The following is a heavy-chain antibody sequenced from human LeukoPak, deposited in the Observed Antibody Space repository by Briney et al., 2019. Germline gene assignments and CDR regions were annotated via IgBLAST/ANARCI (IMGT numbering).Heavy chain of an antibody. CDR3: ARGGGRYSSSWEIDY. D-gene: IGHD6-13*01. CDR1: GYTFTGYY. V-gene: IGHV1-2*02. Sequence: WASVKVSCKASGYTFTGYYMHWVRQAPGQGLEWMGWINPNSGGTNYAQKFQGRVTMTRDTSLSTAYMDLSSLRSDDTAVYYCARGGGRYSSSWEIDYWGQGTLVTVST. J-gene: IGHJ4*02. CDR2: INPNSGGT.